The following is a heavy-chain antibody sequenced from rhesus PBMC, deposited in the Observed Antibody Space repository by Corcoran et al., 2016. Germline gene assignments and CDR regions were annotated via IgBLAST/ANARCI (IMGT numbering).Heavy chain of an antibody. CDR2: IYGRSTIP. CDR3: AREHKIWTGYGY. V-gene: IGHV4S10*01. J-gene: IGHJ4*01. CDR1: GGSISARYR. Sequence: VQLQESGPGVLRPSATLSLTCAVSGGSISARYRWSWIRQAPGEGLEWIGYIYGRSTIPNYNPPRNSPGTISKDTSKNQFSLKLSSVTAADTAVYYCAREHKIWTGYGYWGQGVLVTVSS. D-gene: IGHD3-3*01.